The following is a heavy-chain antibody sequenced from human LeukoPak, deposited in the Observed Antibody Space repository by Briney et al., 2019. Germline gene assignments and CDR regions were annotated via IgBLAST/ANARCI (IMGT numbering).Heavy chain of an antibody. CDR3: AKVGCSGGSCYPYDAFDI. CDR2: ISGDGGST. V-gene: IGHV3-43*02. Sequence: PGGSLRLSCAASGFTFDDYAMHWVRQAPGKGLEWVSLISGDGGSTYYADSVKGRFTISRDNSKNSLYLQMNSLRTEDTALYYCAKVGCSGGSCYPYDAFDIWGQGTMVTVSS. D-gene: IGHD2-15*01. J-gene: IGHJ3*02. CDR1: GFTFDDYA.